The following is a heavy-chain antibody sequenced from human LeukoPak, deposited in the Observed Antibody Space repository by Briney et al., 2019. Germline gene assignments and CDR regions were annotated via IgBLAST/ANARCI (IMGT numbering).Heavy chain of an antibody. CDR2: IIPIFGTA. CDR3: ARDGYYDSSGYPNDN. J-gene: IGHJ4*02. V-gene: IGHV1-69*05. CDR1: GGTFSSYA. Sequence: SVKVSCKASGGTFSSYAISWVRQAPGQGLEWMGGIIPIFGTANYAQKFQGRVTMTTDTSTSTAYMELRSLRSDDTAVYYCARDGYYDSSGYPNDNWGQGTLVTVSS. D-gene: IGHD3-22*01.